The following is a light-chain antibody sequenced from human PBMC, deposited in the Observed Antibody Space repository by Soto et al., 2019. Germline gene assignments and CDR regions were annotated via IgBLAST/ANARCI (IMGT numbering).Light chain of an antibody. CDR2: GAS. J-gene: IGKJ1*01. CDR3: QQYNNRWT. V-gene: IGKV3-15*01. Sequence: EIVITQSPATLSVSPGERATLSCRASQSVSSDLAWYHQKPGQAPRLLIYGASTRATGIPARFSGSGSGTEFTLTISSLQSEDFAVYYCQQYNNRWTFGQGTKVDIK. CDR1: QSVSSD.